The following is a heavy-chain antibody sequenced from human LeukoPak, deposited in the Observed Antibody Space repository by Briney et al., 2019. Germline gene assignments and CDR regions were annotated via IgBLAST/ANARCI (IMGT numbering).Heavy chain of an antibody. D-gene: IGHD1-26*01. V-gene: IGHV3-30*01. J-gene: IGHJ4*02. CDR1: GFTFSSYA. Sequence: GRSLRLSCAASGFTFSSYAMHWVRQAPGKGLEWVAVISYDGSNKYYADSVKGRFTISRDNSKNTLYLQMNSLRAEDTAVYYCARDRGEWELLHFFDYWGQGTLVTVSS. CDR2: ISYDGSNK. CDR3: ARDRGEWELLHFFDY.